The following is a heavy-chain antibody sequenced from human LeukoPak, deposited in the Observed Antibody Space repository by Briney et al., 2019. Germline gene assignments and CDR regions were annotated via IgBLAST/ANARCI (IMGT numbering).Heavy chain of an antibody. CDR3: ARGSITTLGYYFDY. Sequence: SETLSLTCAVSGGSISSAGYSWGWIRQPPGKGLEWIGYIYHSGSTYYNPSLKSRVTISVDGSKNQFSLKLTSVTAADTAVYYCARGSITTLGYYFDYWGQGTLVTVSS. CDR2: IYHSGST. D-gene: IGHD4-11*01. CDR1: GGSISSAGYS. V-gene: IGHV4-30-2*01. J-gene: IGHJ4*02.